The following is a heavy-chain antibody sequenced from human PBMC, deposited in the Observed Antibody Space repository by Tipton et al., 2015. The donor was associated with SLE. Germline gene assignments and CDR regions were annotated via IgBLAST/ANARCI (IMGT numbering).Heavy chain of an antibody. J-gene: IGHJ4*02. CDR1: RGSFSGYA. V-gene: IGHV4-34*01. D-gene: IGHD1-14*01. CDR3: ARQGTGFGSGRDDY. Sequence: TLSLTCAVSRGSFSGYAWNWIRQAPGKGPEWIGEISHSGSANYNASLKSRVTMSLDKSNNQFSLRLSPVTVEDTAVYYCARQGTGFGSGRDDYWGQGILVTVSS. CDR2: ISHSGSA.